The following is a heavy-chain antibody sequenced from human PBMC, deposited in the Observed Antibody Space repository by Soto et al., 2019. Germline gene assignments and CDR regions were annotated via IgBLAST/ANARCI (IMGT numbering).Heavy chain of an antibody. J-gene: IGHJ4*02. CDR1: GVSISSGDYS. CDR3: VSDYGSGSYRFDY. Sequence: SETLSLTCAVSGVSISSGDYSWSWIRQPPGKGLEWIGYIYQTANTLYNPSLKSRVTISIDRSKNQFSLKLSSVTAADTAVYYCVSDYGSGSYRFDYWGQGTLVTVSS. V-gene: IGHV4-30-2*01. CDR2: IYQTANT. D-gene: IGHD3-10*01.